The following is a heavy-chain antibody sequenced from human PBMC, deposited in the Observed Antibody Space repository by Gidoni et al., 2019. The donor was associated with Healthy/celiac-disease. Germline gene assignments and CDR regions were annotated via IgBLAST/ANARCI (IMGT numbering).Heavy chain of an antibody. CDR1: GGSISSYY. V-gene: IGHV4-59*01. CDR2: IYYSGST. D-gene: IGHD2-15*01. Sequence: QVQLQESGPGLVKPSETMSLTCTASGGSISSYYWRWIRQPPGKGLEWIGYIYYSGSTNYNPSLKSRVTISVDTSKNQFSLKLSSVTAADTAVYYCARDVDCSGGSCYWFDPWGQGTLVTVSS. CDR3: ARDVDCSGGSCYWFDP. J-gene: IGHJ5*02.